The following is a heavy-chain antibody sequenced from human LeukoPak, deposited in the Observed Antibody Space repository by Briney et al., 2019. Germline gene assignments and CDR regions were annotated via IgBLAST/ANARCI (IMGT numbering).Heavy chain of an antibody. CDR3: ATDLRSSGWYGNPDY. V-gene: IGHV1-24*01. Sequence: ASVKVSCKVSGYTLTELSMHWVRQAPGKGLEGMGGFDPEDGETIYAQKFQGRVTMTEDTSTDTAYMELSSLRSEDTAVYYCATDLRSSGWYGNPDYWGQGTLVTVSS. CDR2: FDPEDGET. CDR1: GYTLTELS. D-gene: IGHD6-19*01. J-gene: IGHJ4*02.